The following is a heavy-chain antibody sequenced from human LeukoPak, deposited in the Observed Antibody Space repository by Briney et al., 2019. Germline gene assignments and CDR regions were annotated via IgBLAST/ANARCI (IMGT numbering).Heavy chain of an antibody. D-gene: IGHD3-10*01. J-gene: IGHJ5*02. CDR3: ARRGRVTMVRGFSALVDP. CDR2: IYYSGST. Sequence: SETLSLTCTVSGGSISSSSYYWGWIRQPPGKGLEWIGSIYYSGSTYYNPSLKSRVTISVDTSKNQFSLKLSSVTAADTAVYYCARRGRVTMVRGFSALVDPWGQGTLVTVSS. CDR1: GGSISSSSYY. V-gene: IGHV4-39*07.